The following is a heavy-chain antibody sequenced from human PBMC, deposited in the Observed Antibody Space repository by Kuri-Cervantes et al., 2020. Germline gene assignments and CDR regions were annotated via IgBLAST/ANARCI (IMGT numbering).Heavy chain of an antibody. J-gene: IGHJ3*02. CDR2: INHSGST. Sequence: SETLSLTCAVYGGSFSGYYWSWIRQPPGKGLEWIGEINHSGSTNYNPSLKSRVTISVDTSKNQFSLKLSSVTAADTAVYYCARTKAMVAFDIWGQGTMVTVSS. CDR1: GGSFSGYY. D-gene: IGHD5-18*01. V-gene: IGHV4-34*01. CDR3: ARTKAMVAFDI.